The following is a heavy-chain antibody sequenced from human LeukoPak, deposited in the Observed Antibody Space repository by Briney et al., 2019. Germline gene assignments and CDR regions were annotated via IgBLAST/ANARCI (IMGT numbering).Heavy chain of an antibody. CDR1: GGSISSSSYY. V-gene: IGHV4-39*01. Sequence: SETLSLTCTVSGGSISSSSYYWGWIRQPPGKGLEWIGSIYYSGSTYYNPSLKSRVTISVDTSKNQFSLKLSSVTAADTAVYYCARRNQDYYDSSGYHAFDIWGQGTMVTASS. J-gene: IGHJ3*02. D-gene: IGHD3-22*01. CDR2: IYYSGST. CDR3: ARRNQDYYDSSGYHAFDI.